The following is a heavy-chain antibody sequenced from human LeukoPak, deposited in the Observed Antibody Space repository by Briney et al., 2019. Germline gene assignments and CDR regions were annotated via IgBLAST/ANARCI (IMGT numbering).Heavy chain of an antibody. CDR2: ITSDGHVE. D-gene: IGHD3-9*01. CDR3: ARDTLNGPFVISLDY. Sequence: GGSLRLSCAASGFSFASYGMNWVRQAPGKGLEWVSHITSDGHVETYVDSVRGRFTMSWDNAKDLLFLQMNGLRAEDTAVYYCARDTLNGPFVISLDYWGQGALVTVSS. V-gene: IGHV3-48*03. J-gene: IGHJ4*02. CDR1: GFSFASYG.